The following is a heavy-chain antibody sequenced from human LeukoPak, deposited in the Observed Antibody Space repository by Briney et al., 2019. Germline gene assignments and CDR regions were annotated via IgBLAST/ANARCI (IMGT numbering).Heavy chain of an antibody. CDR3: ARYRGDYVSLPSPFDY. D-gene: IGHD4-17*01. CDR1: GYRFTYSL. V-gene: IGHV5-51*01. Sequence: GESLKISCKGSGYRFTYSLIGWVRQMAGKGLEWMGIISPEDSDTAYSPSFQGQVTISADESIGTAYLQWSSLKASDTALYYCARYRGDYVSLPSPFDYWGQGTLVTVSS. J-gene: IGHJ4*02. CDR2: ISPEDSDT.